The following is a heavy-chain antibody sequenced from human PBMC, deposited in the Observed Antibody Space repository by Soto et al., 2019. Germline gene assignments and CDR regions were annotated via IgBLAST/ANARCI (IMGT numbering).Heavy chain of an antibody. CDR1: GGTFSSYS. V-gene: IGHV1-69*13. Sequence: GASVKVSCKASGGTFSSYSISWVRQAPGQGLEWMGGIIPILGTANYAQKFQGRVTITADESTSTAYMELSSLRSEDTAVYYCARDRRVDCSGGSCSTLVFDPCGQGTLVTVSS. J-gene: IGHJ5*02. CDR2: IIPILGTA. CDR3: ARDRRVDCSGGSCSTLVFDP. D-gene: IGHD2-15*01.